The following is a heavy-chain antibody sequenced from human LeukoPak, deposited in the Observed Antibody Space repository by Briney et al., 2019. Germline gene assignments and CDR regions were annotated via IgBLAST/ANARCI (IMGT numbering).Heavy chain of an antibody. V-gene: IGHV3-74*01. J-gene: IGHJ3*02. Sequence: PGGSLRLSCAASGFTLNSYWMHWVRQAPGKGLVWVSRINSDESSTTYVDSVKGRFTISRDNAKNTLYLQMDSLRVEDTAVYFCERGAHVLDMWGQGTMVTVSS. D-gene: IGHD1-26*01. CDR1: GFTLNSYW. CDR2: INSDESST. CDR3: ERGAHVLDM.